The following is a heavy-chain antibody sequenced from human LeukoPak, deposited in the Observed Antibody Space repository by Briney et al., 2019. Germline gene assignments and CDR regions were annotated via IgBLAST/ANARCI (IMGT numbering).Heavy chain of an antibody. J-gene: IGHJ4*02. D-gene: IGHD3-22*01. Sequence: TGGSLRLSCAASGFTFSTYGMSWVRQVPGKGLEWVSTITGSGGHTYYADSVKGRFTISRDNSKNTLYLQMNSLRAEDTAVYYCAKLSGSGVATLIVVLPYYFDYWGQGTLVTVSS. CDR2: ITGSGGHT. CDR1: GFTFSTYG. V-gene: IGHV3-23*01. CDR3: AKLSGSGVATLIVVLPYYFDY.